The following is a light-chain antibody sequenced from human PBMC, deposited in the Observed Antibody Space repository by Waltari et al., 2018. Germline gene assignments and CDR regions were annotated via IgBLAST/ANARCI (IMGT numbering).Light chain of an antibody. CDR3: CSYAGTTTYV. CDR2: EVV. CDR1: RNDVGRYAL. J-gene: IGLJ1*01. V-gene: IGLV2-23*02. Sequence: QSALTQPASVSGSPGQSITISCTGTRNDVGRYALVSWYQHHPGKAPKVLIYEVVKRPSGVSSRFSASKSGNTASLTISGLQADDEADYHCCSYAGTTTYVFGGGTKVTVL.